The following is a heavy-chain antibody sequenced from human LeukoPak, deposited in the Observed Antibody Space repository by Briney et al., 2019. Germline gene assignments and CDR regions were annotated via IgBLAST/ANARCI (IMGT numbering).Heavy chain of an antibody. V-gene: IGHV4-4*02. Sequence: SETLSLTCAVSGGSISSSNWWSWVRQPPGKGLEWIGEIYHSGSTNYNPSLKSRVTISVDKSKNQFSLKLSSVTAADTAVYYCARGGGSYPKQNFDNWGQGALVTVSS. J-gene: IGHJ4*02. D-gene: IGHD1-26*01. CDR1: GGSISSSNW. CDR3: ARGGGSYPKQNFDN. CDR2: IYHSGST.